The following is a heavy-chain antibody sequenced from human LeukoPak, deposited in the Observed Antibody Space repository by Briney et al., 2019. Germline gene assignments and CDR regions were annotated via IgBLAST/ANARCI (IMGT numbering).Heavy chain of an antibody. CDR1: GGSFSGYY. Sequence: PSETQSLTCAVYGGSFSGYYWSWIRQPPGKGLEWIGEINHSGSTNYNPSLKSRVTISVDTSKNQFSLKLSSVTAADTAVYYCARHKTYYYDSSGYYYRDDAFDIWGQGTMVTVSS. V-gene: IGHV4-34*01. J-gene: IGHJ3*02. CDR3: ARHKTYYYDSSGYYYRDDAFDI. CDR2: INHSGST. D-gene: IGHD3-22*01.